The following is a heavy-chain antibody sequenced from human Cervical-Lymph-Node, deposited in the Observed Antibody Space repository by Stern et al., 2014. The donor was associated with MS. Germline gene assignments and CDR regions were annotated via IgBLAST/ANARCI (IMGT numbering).Heavy chain of an antibody. Sequence: VQLVESGAEVKKPGASVKVSCKASGYTFTDYYVHWVRQAPGQGLEWMGWVHPDSGSTKYAQKYQDSVTMTRDTSISTAYMELTRLRSDDTAVYYCARAYGSGTFLGMDVWGQGTTVIVSS. CDR1: GYTFTDYY. CDR2: VHPDSGST. V-gene: IGHV1-2*04. CDR3: ARAYGSGTFLGMDV. D-gene: IGHD3-10*01. J-gene: IGHJ6*02.